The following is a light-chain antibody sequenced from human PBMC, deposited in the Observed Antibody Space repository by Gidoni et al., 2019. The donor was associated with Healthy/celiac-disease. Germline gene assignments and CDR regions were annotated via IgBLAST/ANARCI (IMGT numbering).Light chain of an antibody. V-gene: IGKV3-15*01. CDR3: QQYNNWTPYT. CDR1: QSVSSN. CDR2: GAS. Sequence: EIVMTQSPATLSVSPRERATLSCRANQSVSSNLAWYQQKPGQAPRLLIYGASTRATGIPARFSGSGSGTEFNLTISSLQSEDFAVYYCQQYNNWTPYTFGQGTKLEIK. J-gene: IGKJ2*01.